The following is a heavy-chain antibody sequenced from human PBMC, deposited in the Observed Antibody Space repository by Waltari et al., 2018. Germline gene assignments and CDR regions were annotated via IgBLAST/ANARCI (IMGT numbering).Heavy chain of an antibody. D-gene: IGHD2-15*01. Sequence: QVQLVESGGGVVQPGGSLSLSCAASGLTFTYYDAHWVRQAPGKGPEWVAHVDYGGSAKTYADSVKDRFTISRDNSKNTLYLQMNSLRSEDTAVYYCATEAKDGQNRQYFQHWGQGTLVTVSS. CDR2: VDYGGSAK. CDR3: ATEAKDGQNRQYFQH. CDR1: GLTFTYYD. V-gene: IGHV3-30*02. J-gene: IGHJ1*01.